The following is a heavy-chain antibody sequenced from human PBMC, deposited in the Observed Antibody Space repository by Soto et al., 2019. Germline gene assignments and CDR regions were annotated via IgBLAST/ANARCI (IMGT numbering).Heavy chain of an antibody. V-gene: IGHV3-74*01. J-gene: IGHJ6*03. D-gene: IGHD3-3*01. CDR3: ARGARGYYYMDV. Sequence: EVQVEESGGGLVQPGGSLRLSCAASGFTFSEYWMHWVRQAPGKGLVWVSRLKGDASSTNYADSVKGRFTISRDNAKNTADLEINSLRAEDTAVYYCARGARGYYYMDVWGKGTTVTVSS. CDR1: GFTFSEYW. CDR2: LKGDASST.